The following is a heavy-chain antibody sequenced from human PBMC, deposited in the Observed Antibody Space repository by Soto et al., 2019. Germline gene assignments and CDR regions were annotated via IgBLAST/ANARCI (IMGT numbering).Heavy chain of an antibody. V-gene: IGHV1-46*01. CDR1: GYTFTSYY. CDR3: ARGGLRYFDWFHYGMDV. CDR2: INPSGGST. J-gene: IGHJ6*02. D-gene: IGHD3-9*01. Sequence: QVQLVQSGAEVKKPGASVKVSCKASGYTFTSYYMHWVRQAPGQGLEWMGIINPSGGSTSYAQKFQGRVTMTRDTSTSTVYMELSSLRSEDTAVYYCARGGLRYFDWFHYGMDVWGQGTMVTVSS.